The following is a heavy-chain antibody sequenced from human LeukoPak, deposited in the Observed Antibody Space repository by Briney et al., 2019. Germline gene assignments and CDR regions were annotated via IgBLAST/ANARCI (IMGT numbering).Heavy chain of an antibody. CDR3: ARDRGRFLEWLDYFDY. CDR1: GGTFSSYT. Sequence: ASVKVSCKASGGTFSSYTISWMRQAPGQGLEWMGRIIPILGIANYAQKLQGRVTITADKSTSTAYMELSSLRSEDTAVYYCARDRGRFLEWLDYFDYWGQGTLVTVSS. D-gene: IGHD3-3*01. V-gene: IGHV1-69*04. CDR2: IIPILGIA. J-gene: IGHJ4*02.